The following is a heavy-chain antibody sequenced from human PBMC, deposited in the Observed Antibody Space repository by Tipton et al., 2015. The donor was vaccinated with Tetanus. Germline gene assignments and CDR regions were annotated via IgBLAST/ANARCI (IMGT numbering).Heavy chain of an antibody. J-gene: IGHJ4*02. CDR2: AYYSGST. V-gene: IGHV4-39*01. CDR3: ARHSSLKALNY. Sequence: TLSLTCTVSGGSISSSSYYWGWIRQPPGKGLEWIGSAYYSGSTYYNPSLKSRVTISVDTSKNQFSLELNSVTAADTAVYYCARHSSLKALNYWGQGTLVTASS. D-gene: IGHD3-9*01. CDR1: GGSISSSSYY.